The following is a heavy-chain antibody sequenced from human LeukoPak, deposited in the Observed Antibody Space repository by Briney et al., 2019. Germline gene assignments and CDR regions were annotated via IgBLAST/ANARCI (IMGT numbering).Heavy chain of an antibody. CDR1: GLTFSNFW. CDR2: IKEDGSKK. J-gene: IGHJ4*02. V-gene: IGHV3-7*03. D-gene: IGHD2-8*01. CDR3: AKAHPSTNPGHFDY. Sequence: PGGSLRLSCAVSGLTFSNFWMSWVRQAPGKGLEWVANIKEDGSKKYYVGSVRGRFTISRDNTENSLYLQMNSLRVEDTAVYYCAKAHPSTNPGHFDYWGQGTLVTVSS.